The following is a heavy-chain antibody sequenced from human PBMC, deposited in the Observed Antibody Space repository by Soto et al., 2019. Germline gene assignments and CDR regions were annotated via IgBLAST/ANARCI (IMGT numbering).Heavy chain of an antibody. CDR1: GFSFSNYA. V-gene: IGHV3-48*02. D-gene: IGHD3-22*01. Sequence: EVQLVESGGGLVQPGGSRRVSCAASGFSFSNYAMNWVRQAPGKGLEWVSYISIGSGSIFYADSVKGRFTISRDDAKNSLYMQMNTQRDEDTAVYYCVRDDRWAFDFWGQGTMVTVSS. CDR3: VRDDRWAFDF. J-gene: IGHJ3*01. CDR2: ISIGSGSI.